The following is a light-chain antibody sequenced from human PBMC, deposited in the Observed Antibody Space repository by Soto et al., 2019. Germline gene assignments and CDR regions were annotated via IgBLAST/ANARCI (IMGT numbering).Light chain of an antibody. V-gene: IGKV3-20*01. J-gene: IGKJ5*01. CDR1: QSVSSY. CDR3: QHYDSLPIT. CDR2: DAS. Sequence: EIVLKLSPGPVSLCTRERARLSCRASQSVSSYLAWYQQKPGQAPRLLIYDASNRATGIPDRFSGSGSGTDFTLTISRLEPEDFAVFYCQHYDSLPITFGQGTRLEIK.